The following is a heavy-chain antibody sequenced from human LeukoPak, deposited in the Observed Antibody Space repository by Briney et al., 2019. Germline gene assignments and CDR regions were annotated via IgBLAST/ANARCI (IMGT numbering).Heavy chain of an antibody. CDR1: GFHFNLYS. CDR2: VSSTSTYI. D-gene: IGHD4-11*01. V-gene: IGHV3-21*04. CDR3: AREPSNYYFDY. J-gene: IGHJ4*02. Sequence: PGGSLRLSCAASGFHFNLYSMNWVRQAPGRGLEWVSSVSSTSTYIYYSDSVRGRFTISRDNAKNSLYLQVNSLRAEDTGVYYCAREPSNYYFDYWGQGTLITVSS.